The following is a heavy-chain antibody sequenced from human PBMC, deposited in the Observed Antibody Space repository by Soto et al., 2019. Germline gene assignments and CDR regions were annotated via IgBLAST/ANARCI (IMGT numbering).Heavy chain of an antibody. D-gene: IGHD5-18*01. CDR2: IYYTGST. J-gene: IGHJ4*02. CDR1: GDSVSSSGYH. CDR3: ARRVGYPYYFDY. V-gene: IGHV4-31*03. Sequence: SETLSLTCTVSGDSVSSSGYHWSWIRQHPGKGLAWIGHIYYTGSTYYNPSLKGRLSVSLDTSKNQFSLKLTSMTAADTAVYYCARRVGYPYYFDYWGQGILVTV.